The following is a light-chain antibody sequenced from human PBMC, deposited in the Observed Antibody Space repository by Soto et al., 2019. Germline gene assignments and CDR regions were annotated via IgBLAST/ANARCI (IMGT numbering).Light chain of an antibody. CDR3: TSYGGNNNVV. CDR1: SSDVGAYGY. J-gene: IGLJ2*01. Sequence: QSALTQPPSASGSPGQAVTISCTGTSSDVGAYGYVSWYQQYPGKAPKLIIYEVSTRPSGVPDRFSGSKSGNIASLTVSGLQAEDEADYYCTSYGGNNNVVFGGGTKLTVL. V-gene: IGLV2-8*01. CDR2: EVS.